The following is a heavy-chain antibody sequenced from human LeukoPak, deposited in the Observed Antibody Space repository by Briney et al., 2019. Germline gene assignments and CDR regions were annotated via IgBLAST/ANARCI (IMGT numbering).Heavy chain of an antibody. CDR2: VYNSGIT. Sequence: SETLSLTCTVSGGPISNYYSTWIRQSPGQGLEWMGYVYNSGITDTNPSLKSRLTISLDTSKNQFSLRLSSMTAADTAVYYCARPRGLAGAATVIDYWGQGTRVIVSS. J-gene: IGHJ4*02. D-gene: IGHD6-25*01. V-gene: IGHV4-59*08. CDR3: ARPRGLAGAATVIDY. CDR1: GGPISNYY.